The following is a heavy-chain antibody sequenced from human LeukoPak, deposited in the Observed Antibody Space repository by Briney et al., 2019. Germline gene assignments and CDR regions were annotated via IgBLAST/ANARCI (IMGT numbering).Heavy chain of an antibody. Sequence: QPGGSLRLSCAASGFTFSSYAMSWVRQAPGKGLEWVSAISGSGGSTYYADSVKGRFTISRDNSKNTLYLQMNSLRAEDTAVYYCAKVKDYYGSGIHEPFDYWGQGTLVTVSS. CDR1: GFTFSSYA. CDR2: ISGSGGST. V-gene: IGHV3-23*01. D-gene: IGHD3-10*01. J-gene: IGHJ4*02. CDR3: AKVKDYYGSGIHEPFDY.